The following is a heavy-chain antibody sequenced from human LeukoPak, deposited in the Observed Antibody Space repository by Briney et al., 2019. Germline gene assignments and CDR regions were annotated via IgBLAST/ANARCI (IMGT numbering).Heavy chain of an antibody. CDR2: IYHSGST. V-gene: IGHV4-38-2*01. Sequence: SETLSLTCAVSSYSISSGYYWGWIRQPPGKGLEWIGSIYHSGSTYYNPSLKSRVTISVDTSKNQFSLKLSSVTAADTAVYYCARVGIAAAGTLSPYYGMDVWGKGTTVTVSS. D-gene: IGHD6-13*01. CDR3: ARVGIAAAGTLSPYYGMDV. CDR1: SYSISSGYY. J-gene: IGHJ6*04.